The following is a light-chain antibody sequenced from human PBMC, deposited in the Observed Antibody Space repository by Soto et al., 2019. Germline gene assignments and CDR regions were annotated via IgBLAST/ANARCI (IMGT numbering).Light chain of an antibody. CDR2: YDS. J-gene: IGLJ2*01. Sequence: SYELTQPPSVSLAPGQTARITCGGNSIGSKSVHWYQQKPGQAPIVVIYYDSDRPSGIPERFAGSNSGNTATLTISRVEAGDEADYYCQVWDSSSDHVIFGGGTKVTVL. V-gene: IGLV3-21*04. CDR3: QVWDSSSDHVI. CDR1: SIGSKS.